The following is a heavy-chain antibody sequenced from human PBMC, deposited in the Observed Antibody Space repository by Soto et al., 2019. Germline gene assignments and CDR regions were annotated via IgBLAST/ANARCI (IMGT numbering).Heavy chain of an antibody. CDR1: GFTFSSYI. V-gene: IGHV3-21*01. D-gene: IGHD4-17*01. CDR2: ISSSSSYI. CDR3: ARSTAIYGDYVRSSWYFDL. Sequence: LRLSCAASGFTFSSYIMNWVRQAPGKGLEWVSSISSSSSYIYYADSVKGRFTISRDNAKNSLYLQMNSLRAEDTAVYYCARSTAIYGDYVRSSWYFDLWGRGTLVTVSS. J-gene: IGHJ2*01.